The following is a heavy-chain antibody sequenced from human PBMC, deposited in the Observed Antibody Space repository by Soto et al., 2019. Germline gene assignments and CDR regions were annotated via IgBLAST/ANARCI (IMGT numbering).Heavy chain of an antibody. CDR3: ARAYTTIFGVSGFDY. CDR1: GGSISSGGYS. J-gene: IGHJ4*02. V-gene: IGHV4-30-2*01. Sequence: QLQLQESGSGLVKPSQTLSLTCAVSGGSISSGGYSWSWIRQPPGKGLEWIGYIYHSGSTYYNPSLKSRVTISVDRSKNQFSLKLSSVTAADTAVYYCARAYTTIFGVSGFDYWGQGTLVTVSS. D-gene: IGHD3-3*01. CDR2: IYHSGST.